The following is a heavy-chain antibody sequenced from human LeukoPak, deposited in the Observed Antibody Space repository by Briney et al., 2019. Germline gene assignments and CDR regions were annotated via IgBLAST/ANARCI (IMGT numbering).Heavy chain of an antibody. J-gene: IGHJ6*03. CDR1: GFTFSNYW. V-gene: IGHV3-7*01. Sequence: GSLRLSCAASGFTFSNYWMNWVRQAPGKGLEWVAKIREDGSENFYVDSVKGRFVISRDNAKKSLYLQMNSLRAEDTAVYYCARDFSVAYYYYYYMDVWGKGTTVTVSS. CDR2: IREDGSEN. CDR3: ARDFSVAYYYYYYMDV. D-gene: IGHD4-23*01.